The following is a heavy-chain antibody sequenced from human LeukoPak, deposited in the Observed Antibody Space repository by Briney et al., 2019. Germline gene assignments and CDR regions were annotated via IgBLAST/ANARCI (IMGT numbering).Heavy chain of an antibody. CDR1: GFTFSSYS. CDR2: ISSSSSYI. Sequence: GGSLRLSCAASGFTFSSYSMNWVRQAPGKGLEWVSSISSSSSYIYYADSVKGRFTISRDNAKNSLYLQMNSLRAEDTAVYYCAGDNSLGELSLTPGYFDYWGQGTLVTVSS. J-gene: IGHJ4*02. V-gene: IGHV3-21*01. D-gene: IGHD3-16*02. CDR3: AGDNSLGELSLTPGYFDY.